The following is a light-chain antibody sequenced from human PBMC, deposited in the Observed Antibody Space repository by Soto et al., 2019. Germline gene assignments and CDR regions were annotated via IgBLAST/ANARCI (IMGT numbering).Light chain of an antibody. CDR1: QSIGSN. Sequence: EIVMTQSPDTVSVSPGEGATLTCRASQSIGSNLAWYLQKPGQGPRLLIFGASTRATGTPARFSGSGSGTEFTLTISTLQSEDVAVYHCQQYHSWPLSFGGGTKVDIK. CDR3: QQYHSWPLS. J-gene: IGKJ4*01. V-gene: IGKV3-15*01. CDR2: GAS.